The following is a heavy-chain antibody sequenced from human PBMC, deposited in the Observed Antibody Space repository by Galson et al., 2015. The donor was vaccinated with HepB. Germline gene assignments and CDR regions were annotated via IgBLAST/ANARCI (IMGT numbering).Heavy chain of an antibody. CDR1: GFTFSSYA. CDR2: ISGSGGST. D-gene: IGHD6-13*01. CDR3: AKDGYSSSLGAENFDY. J-gene: IGHJ4*02. Sequence: SLRLSCAASGFTFSSYALSWVRQAPGKGLEWVSAISGSGGSTYYADSVKGRFTISRDNSKNTLYLKLNSLRAEDTAVYYCAKDGYSSSLGAENFDYWGQGTLVTVSS. V-gene: IGHV3-23*01.